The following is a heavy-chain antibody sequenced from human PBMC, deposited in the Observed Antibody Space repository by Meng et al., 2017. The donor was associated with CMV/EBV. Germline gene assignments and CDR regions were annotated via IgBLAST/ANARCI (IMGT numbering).Heavy chain of an antibody. CDR2: IKSKTDGRTT. V-gene: IGHV3-15*01. CDR3: TTDLRWFDP. J-gene: IGHJ5*02. CDR1: GFTCSNAW. Sequence: LSCAASGFTCSNAWMSWVRQAPGKGLEWVGRIKSKTDGRTTDYAAPVKGRFTISRDDSKNTLYLQMNSLKTEDTAVYYCTTDLRWFDPWGQGTLVTVSS.